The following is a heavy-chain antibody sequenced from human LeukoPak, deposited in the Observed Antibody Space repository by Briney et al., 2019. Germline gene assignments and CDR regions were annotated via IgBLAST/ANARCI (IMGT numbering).Heavy chain of an antibody. CDR3: AGLYASGSYYGY. CDR1: GDSINSSNYY. CDR2: IYYGGST. D-gene: IGHD3-10*01. V-gene: IGHV4-39*01. Sequence: SETLSLTCTVSGDSINSSNYYWGWIRQPPGRGLEWIGNIYYGGSTYYKPSLKSRVTISVSTSKNQFSLTLSSVTAADTAVYYCAGLYASGSYYGYWGQGALVTVSS. J-gene: IGHJ4*02.